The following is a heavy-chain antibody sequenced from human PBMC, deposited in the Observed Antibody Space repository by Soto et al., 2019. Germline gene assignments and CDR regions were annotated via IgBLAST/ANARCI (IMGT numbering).Heavy chain of an antibody. CDR1: DGSVSSDSYY. D-gene: IGHD3-10*01. V-gene: IGHV4-61*01. Sequence: SETLSLTCIVSDGSVSSDSYYSSWIRQPPGKGLEWIGYIYNSGSTNYNPSLKSRGTISADTSKNQFSLRLNSVTAADTAVYYCARSRNTIRGVIITRYGMDGWGKGTTVTVSS. CDR2: IYNSGST. J-gene: IGHJ6*04. CDR3: ARSRNTIRGVIITRYGMDG.